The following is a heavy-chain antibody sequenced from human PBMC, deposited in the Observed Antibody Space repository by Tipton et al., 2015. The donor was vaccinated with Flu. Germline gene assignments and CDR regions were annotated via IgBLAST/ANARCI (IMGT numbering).Heavy chain of an antibody. J-gene: IGHJ3*01. D-gene: IGHD2-2*01. CDR3: ARQFCSSVTCYGDDAFDV. Sequence: GLVKPSETLPLTCSVSGGSIRSHYWSWIRQPPGKGLEWIGYISHSGTTSYNPFLKSRLTLSLDTSKNQFSLGLSSVTAAGTALYFCARQFCSSVTCYGDDAFDVWGQGTKVIVSS. V-gene: IGHV4-59*11. CDR1: GGSIRSHY. CDR2: ISHSGTT.